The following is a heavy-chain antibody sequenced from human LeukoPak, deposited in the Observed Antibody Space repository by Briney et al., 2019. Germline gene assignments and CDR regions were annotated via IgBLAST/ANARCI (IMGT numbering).Heavy chain of an antibody. Sequence: GGSLRLSCAASGFTFSSYGMSWVRQAPGKGLEWVSAISGSGGSTYYADSVKGRFTISRDNSKNTLYLQMNSLRAEDTAVYYCAKDIAAATYWYFDLWGRGTLVTVSS. D-gene: IGHD6-13*01. J-gene: IGHJ2*01. V-gene: IGHV3-23*01. CDR3: AKDIAAATYWYFDL. CDR1: GFTFSSYG. CDR2: ISGSGGST.